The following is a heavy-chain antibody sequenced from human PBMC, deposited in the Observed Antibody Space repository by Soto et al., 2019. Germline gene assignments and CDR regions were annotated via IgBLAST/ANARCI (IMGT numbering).Heavy chain of an antibody. CDR2: ISGSGGST. Sequence: GGSLRLSCAASGFTFSSYAMSWVRQAPGKGLEWVSAISGSGGSTYYADSVKGRFTISRDNSKNTLYLQMNSLRAEDTAVYYCANRPPSFIAAAGTGLFSLWGQGTLVTVSS. CDR1: GFTFSSYA. J-gene: IGHJ4*02. D-gene: IGHD6-13*01. CDR3: ANRPPSFIAAAGTGLFSL. V-gene: IGHV3-23*01.